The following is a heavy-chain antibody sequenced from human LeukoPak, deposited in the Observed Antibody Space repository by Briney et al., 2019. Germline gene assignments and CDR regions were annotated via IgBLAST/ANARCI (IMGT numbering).Heavy chain of an antibody. V-gene: IGHV3-74*01. Sequence: GGSLRLSCVASEFTFSNYWIHWVRQPPGKGLVWVSRIRNDGIVTNYADSVEGRFTISRDNAKNTVHLQMNSLRDDDTAVYYCARANPADFNLWGRGTLVTVSS. CDR2: IRNDGIVT. D-gene: IGHD1-14*01. J-gene: IGHJ2*01. CDR1: EFTFSNYW. CDR3: ARANPADFNL.